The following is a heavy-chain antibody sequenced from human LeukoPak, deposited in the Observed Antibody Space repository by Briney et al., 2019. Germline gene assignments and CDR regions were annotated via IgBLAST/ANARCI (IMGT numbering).Heavy chain of an antibody. Sequence: ASVKISCKVSGYTFTDYYMHWVQQAPGKGLEWMGLVDPEDGETIYAEKFQGRVTITADTSTDTAYMELSSLRSEDTAVSYCATDSGAARPYYYYYYMDVWGKGTTVTVSS. CDR1: GYTFTDYY. J-gene: IGHJ6*03. D-gene: IGHD6-6*01. CDR2: VDPEDGET. V-gene: IGHV1-69-2*01. CDR3: ATDSGAARPYYYYYYMDV.